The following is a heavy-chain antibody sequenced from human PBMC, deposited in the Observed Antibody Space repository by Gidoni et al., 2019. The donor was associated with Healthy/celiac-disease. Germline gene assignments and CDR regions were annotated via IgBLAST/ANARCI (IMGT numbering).Heavy chain of an antibody. Sequence: EVQLVASGGGLVQPGRSLRLSCTASGFTFGDYAMSWFRQAPGKGLEWVGFIRSKAYGGTTEYAASVKGRFTISRDDSKSIAYLQMNSLKTEDTAVYYCTRVVPAAIGAPFDYWGQGTLVTVSS. CDR1: GFTFGDYA. J-gene: IGHJ4*02. D-gene: IGHD2-2*02. V-gene: IGHV3-49*03. CDR2: IRSKAYGGTT. CDR3: TRVVPAAIGAPFDY.